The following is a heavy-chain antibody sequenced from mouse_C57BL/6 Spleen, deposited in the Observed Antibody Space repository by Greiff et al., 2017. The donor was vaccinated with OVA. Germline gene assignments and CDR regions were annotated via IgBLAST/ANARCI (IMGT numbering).Heavy chain of an antibody. CDR3: ARPLGYYDYDQGFAY. CDR2: ISSGSGTI. J-gene: IGHJ3*01. Sequence: EVMLVESGGGLVKPGGSLKLSCAASGFTFSDYGMHWVRQAPEKGLEWVAYISSGSGTIYYADTVKGRFTISRDNAKNTPFLQMASLRSEDTAMDYCARPLGYYDYDQGFAYWGQGTLVTVSA. V-gene: IGHV5-17*01. CDR1: GFTFSDYG. D-gene: IGHD2-4*01.